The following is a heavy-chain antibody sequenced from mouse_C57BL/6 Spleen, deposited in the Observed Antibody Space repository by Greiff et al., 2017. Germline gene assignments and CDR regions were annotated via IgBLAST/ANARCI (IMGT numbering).Heavy chain of an antibody. CDR3: AKERGDGYYLYAMDY. D-gene: IGHD2-3*01. J-gene: IGHJ4*01. V-gene: IGHV3-6*01. CDR2: ISYDGSN. Sequence: EVQLQESGPGLVKPSQSLSLTCSVTGYSITSGYYWNWIRQFPGNKLEWMGYISYDGSNNYNPSLKNRISIKRDTSKEQFVLKLNSVTTEDTATYYCAKERGDGYYLYAMDYWGQGTSVTVSS. CDR1: GYSITSGYY.